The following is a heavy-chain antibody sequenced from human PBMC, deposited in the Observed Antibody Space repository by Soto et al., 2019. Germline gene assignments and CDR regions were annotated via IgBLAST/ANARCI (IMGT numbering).Heavy chain of an antibody. J-gene: IGHJ4*02. CDR1: GFTFSSYE. CDR2: ISSSGSTI. V-gene: IGHV3-48*03. Sequence: GGSLRLSCAASGFTFSSYEMNWVRQAPGKGLEWVSYISSSGSTIYYADSVKGRFTISRDNAKNSLYLQMNSLRAEDTAVYYCARGDTAMDIYYFDYWGQGTLVTVSS. CDR3: ARGDTAMDIYYFDY. D-gene: IGHD5-18*01.